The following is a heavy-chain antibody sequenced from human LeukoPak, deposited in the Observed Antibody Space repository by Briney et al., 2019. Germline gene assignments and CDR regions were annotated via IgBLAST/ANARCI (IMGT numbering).Heavy chain of an antibody. V-gene: IGHV3-21*01. J-gene: IGHJ4*02. CDR2: ISSSSSYI. Sequence: KAGGSLRLSCAASGFTFSSYSMNWVRQAPGKGLEWVSSISSSSSYIYYADSVKGRFTISRDNAKNSLYLQMNSLRAEDTAVYYCARGEKYSNGNFDYWGQGTLVTVSS. CDR3: ARGEKYSNGNFDY. D-gene: IGHD4-11*01. CDR1: GFTFSSYS.